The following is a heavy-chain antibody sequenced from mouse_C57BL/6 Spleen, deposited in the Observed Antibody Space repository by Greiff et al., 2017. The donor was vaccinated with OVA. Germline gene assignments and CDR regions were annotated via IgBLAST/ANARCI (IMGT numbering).Heavy chain of an antibody. CDR2: IWSGGST. V-gene: IGHV2-2*01. CDR1: GFSLTSYG. J-gene: IGHJ4*01. Sequence: QVQLKESGPGLVQPSQSLSIPCTVSGFSLTSYGVHWVRQSPGKGLEWLGVIWSGGSTDYNAAFISRLSISKDNSKSPVFFKMNSLQADDTAIYYCARNGLLRFLYAMDYWGQGTSVTVSS. CDR3: ARNGLLRFLYAMDY. D-gene: IGHD1-1*01.